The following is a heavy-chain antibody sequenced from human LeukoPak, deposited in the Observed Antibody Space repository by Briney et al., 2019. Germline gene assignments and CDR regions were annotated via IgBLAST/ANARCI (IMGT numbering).Heavy chain of an antibody. J-gene: IGHJ4*02. CDR1: GGTFSSYA. CDR3: ARSERDATVTTDY. V-gene: IGHV1-69*13. Sequence: SVMVSCKASGGTFSSYAISWVRQAPGQGLEWMGGIIPIFGTANYAQKFQGRVTITADESTSTAYMELSSLRSEDTAVYYCARSERDATVTTDYWGQGTLVTVSS. CDR2: IIPIFGTA. D-gene: IGHD4-17*01.